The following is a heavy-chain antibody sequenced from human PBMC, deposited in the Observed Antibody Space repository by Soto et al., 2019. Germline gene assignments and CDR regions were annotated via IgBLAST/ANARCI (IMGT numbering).Heavy chain of an antibody. V-gene: IGHV1-3*01. D-gene: IGHD3-3*01. J-gene: IGHJ4*02. Sequence: QVQLVQSGAEVKKPGASVKVSCKASGYTFTSYAMHWVRQAPGQRLEWMGWINAGNGNTKYSQKFQGRVTITRDTSASTAYMELSSLRSEDTAVYYCALPSAAPLYDFWSGYYSPLDYWGQGTLVTVSS. CDR3: ALPSAAPLYDFWSGYYSPLDY. CDR1: GYTFTSYA. CDR2: INAGNGNT.